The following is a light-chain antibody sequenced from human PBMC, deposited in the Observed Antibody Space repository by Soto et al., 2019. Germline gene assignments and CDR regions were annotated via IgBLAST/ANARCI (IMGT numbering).Light chain of an antibody. CDR1: QSILYSSNNKNY. CDR2: WAS. V-gene: IGKV4-1*01. Sequence: DIVMTQSPDSLAVSLGERATINCKSSQSILYSSNNKNYLAWYQQKPGQPPKLLIYWASTRESGVPDRFSGSGSGTDFTLTISSLQADDGAVYYSQHYYSNPLTFGGGTKVEIK. CDR3: QHYYSNPLT. J-gene: IGKJ4*01.